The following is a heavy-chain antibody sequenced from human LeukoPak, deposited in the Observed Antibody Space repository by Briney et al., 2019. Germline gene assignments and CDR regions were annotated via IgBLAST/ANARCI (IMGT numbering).Heavy chain of an antibody. Sequence: GGSLRLSCAASGFTFSSYDMHWVRQATGKGLEWVSAIGTAGDTYYPGSVKGRFTISRDNSKNTLYLQLNSLRAEDTAVYYCARDSTYYYDSGSSGPHYFDNWGQGTLVTVSS. CDR2: IGTAGDT. J-gene: IGHJ4*02. V-gene: IGHV3-13*01. D-gene: IGHD3-10*01. CDR3: ARDSTYYYDSGSSGPHYFDN. CDR1: GFTFSSYD.